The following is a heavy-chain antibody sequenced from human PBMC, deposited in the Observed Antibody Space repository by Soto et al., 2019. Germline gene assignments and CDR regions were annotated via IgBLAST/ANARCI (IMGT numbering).Heavy chain of an antibody. CDR1: GYSFTGYW. Sequence: GESLKISCKGSGYSFTGYWIGWVRQMPGKGLEWMGIIYPGDSDTRYSPSFQGQVTISADKSISTAYLQWSSLKASDTAMYYCARHGXRVYYDNSDYYYYGMDVWGQGTTVTVSS. D-gene: IGHD3-22*01. CDR2: IYPGDSDT. V-gene: IGHV5-51*01. CDR3: ARHGXRVYYDNSDYYYYGMDV. J-gene: IGHJ6*02.